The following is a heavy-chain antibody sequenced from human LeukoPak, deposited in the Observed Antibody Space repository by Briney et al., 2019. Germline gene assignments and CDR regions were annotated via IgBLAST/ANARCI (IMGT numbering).Heavy chain of an antibody. V-gene: IGHV4-59*01. CDR2: IYYSGST. CDR1: GGSISSYY. Sequence: PSETLSLTCTVSGGSISSYYWSWIRQPPGKGLEWIGYIYYSGSTNYKPSLKSRVAISVDTSKNQFSLKLSSVTAADTAVYYCARGGYYGSGNDFRFDPWGQGTLVTVSS. J-gene: IGHJ5*02. D-gene: IGHD3-10*01. CDR3: ARGGYYGSGNDFRFDP.